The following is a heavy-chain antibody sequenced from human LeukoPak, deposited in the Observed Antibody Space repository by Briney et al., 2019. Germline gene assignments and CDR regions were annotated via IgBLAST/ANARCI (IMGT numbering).Heavy chain of an antibody. Sequence: ASVKVSCKASGYTFTSYDINWVRQATGHGLEWMGWMNPNSGNTGYAQKFQGRVTMTRNTSISTAYMELSSLRSEDTAVYYCARAGGYCGRISCPYYFDYWGQGSLVAVSS. CDR1: GYTFTSYD. CDR3: ARAGGYCGRISCPYYFDY. D-gene: IGHD2-15*01. V-gene: IGHV1-8*01. J-gene: IGHJ4*02. CDR2: MNPNSGNT.